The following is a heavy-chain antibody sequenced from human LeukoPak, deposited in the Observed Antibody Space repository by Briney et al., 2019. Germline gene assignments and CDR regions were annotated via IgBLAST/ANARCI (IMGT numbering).Heavy chain of an antibody. V-gene: IGHV1-69*13. CDR2: IIPIFGTA. CDR1: GGTFSSYA. Sequence: SVKVSCKASGGTFSSYAISWVRQAPGQGLEWLGGIIPIFGTANYAQKFQGRVTITADESTSTAYMELSSLRSEDTAVYYCARAGTYYGSGSFYYYYGMDVWGQGTTVTVSS. J-gene: IGHJ6*02. CDR3: ARAGTYYGSGSFYYYYGMDV. D-gene: IGHD3-10*01.